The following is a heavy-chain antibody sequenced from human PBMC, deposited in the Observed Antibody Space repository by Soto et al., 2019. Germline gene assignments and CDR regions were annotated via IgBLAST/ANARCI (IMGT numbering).Heavy chain of an antibody. V-gene: IGHV3-30-3*01. CDR1: GFTFSSYA. Sequence: QVQLVESGGGVVQPGRSLRLSCAASGFTFSSYAMHWVRQAPGKGLEWVAVISYDGSNKYYADSVKGRFTISRDNSKNTLYLQMNSLRAEDTAVYYCARDALYDSSGYYPAGYGTDVWGQGTTVTVSS. D-gene: IGHD3-22*01. J-gene: IGHJ6*02. CDR3: ARDALYDSSGYYPAGYGTDV. CDR2: ISYDGSNK.